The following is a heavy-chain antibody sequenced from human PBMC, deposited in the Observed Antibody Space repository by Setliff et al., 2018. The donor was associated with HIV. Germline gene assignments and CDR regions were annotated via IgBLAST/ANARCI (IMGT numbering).Heavy chain of an antibody. CDR3: TRDLHYDAFDI. CDR1: GFTFSNAW. Sequence: PGGSLRLSCAASGFTFSNAWMSWVRQAPGKGLEWVGFIRSKAYSGTTEYAASVKGRFTISREDSKSIAYLQMNSLKTEDTAVYYCTRDLHYDAFDIWGQGTMVTVSS. V-gene: IGHV3-49*04. J-gene: IGHJ3*02. CDR2: IRSKAYSGTT.